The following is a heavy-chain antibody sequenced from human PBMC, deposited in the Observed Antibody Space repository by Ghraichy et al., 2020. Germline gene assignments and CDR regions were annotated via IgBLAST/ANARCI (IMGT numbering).Heavy chain of an antibody. D-gene: IGHD1-26*01. CDR3: TRHDALYSGSSGDDRPYYYYYYMDV. J-gene: IGHJ6*03. Sequence: GGSLRLSCAASGFTFSGSAMHWVRQASGKGLEWVGRIRSKANSYATAYAASVKGRFTISRDDSKNTAYLQMNSLKTEDTAVYYCTRHDALYSGSSGDDRPYYYYYYMDVWGKGTTVTVSS. CDR2: IRSKANSYAT. V-gene: IGHV3-73*01. CDR1: GFTFSGSA.